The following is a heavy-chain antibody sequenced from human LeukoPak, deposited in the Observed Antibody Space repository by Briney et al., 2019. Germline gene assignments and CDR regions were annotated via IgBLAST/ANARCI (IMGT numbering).Heavy chain of an antibody. CDR3: ASLDYYDSSGHNWFDP. CDR2: INHSGST. D-gene: IGHD3-22*01. V-gene: IGHV4-34*01. CDR1: GGSFSGYY. J-gene: IGHJ5*02. Sequence: PSETLSLTCAVYGGSFSGYYWSWIRQPPGKGLEWIGEINHSGSTNYNPSLKSRVTISVDTSKNQFSLKLSSVTAADTAVYYCASLDYYDSSGHNWFDPWGQGTLVTVSS.